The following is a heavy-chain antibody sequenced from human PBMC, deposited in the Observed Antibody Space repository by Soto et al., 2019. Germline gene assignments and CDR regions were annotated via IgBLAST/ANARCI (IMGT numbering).Heavy chain of an antibody. Sequence: QITLKESGPTLVKPTQTLTLTCTFSGFSLSTSGVGVGWIRQPPGKALEWLAVIYWDDTKHYSPSLKSRHTIPTDTSKNQVVLTMTNMDPVDTATYYCAHKGYGDYPIDYWGQGTLVTLSS. CDR2: IYWDDTK. CDR1: GFSLSTSGVG. CDR3: AHKGYGDYPIDY. V-gene: IGHV2-5*02. D-gene: IGHD4-17*01. J-gene: IGHJ4*02.